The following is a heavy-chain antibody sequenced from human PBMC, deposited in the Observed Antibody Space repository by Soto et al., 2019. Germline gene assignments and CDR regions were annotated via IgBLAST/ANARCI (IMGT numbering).Heavy chain of an antibody. Sequence: ASVKVSCKASGYTFTGYYMHWVRQAPGQGLEWMGWINPNSGGTNYAQKFQGWVTMTRDTSISTAYMELSRLRSDDTAVYYCARDRLRVGAAATSRAYYYYYMDVWGKGTTVTVSS. CDR3: ARDRLRVGAAATSRAYYYYYMDV. D-gene: IGHD2-15*01. CDR1: GYTFTGYY. CDR2: INPNSGGT. V-gene: IGHV1-2*04. J-gene: IGHJ6*03.